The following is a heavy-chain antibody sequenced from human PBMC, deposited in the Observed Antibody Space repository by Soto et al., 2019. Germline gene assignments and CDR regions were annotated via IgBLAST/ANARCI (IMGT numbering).Heavy chain of an antibody. J-gene: IGHJ5*02. V-gene: IGHV3-7*02. D-gene: IGHD5-12*01. CDR2: INQDGSEK. CDR1: GFSFSTFW. CDR3: LSGNSPSST. Sequence: EVQLVESGGGSVQPGGSLRLSCVTSGFSFSTFWLNWVRQAPGKGLEWVANINQDGSEKYYVDSVKGRFTISRDNAQNSLYLQMKSLRVEDTAVYDWLSGNSPSSTWGQGTLVTVSS.